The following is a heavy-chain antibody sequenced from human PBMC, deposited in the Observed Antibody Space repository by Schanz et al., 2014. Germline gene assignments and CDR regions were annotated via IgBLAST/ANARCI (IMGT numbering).Heavy chain of an antibody. J-gene: IGHJ4*02. CDR1: GLIFSNYV. Sequence: EVPLLESGGGLVQPGGSLKLSCAASGLIFSNYVMSWVRQAPGKGLEWVSAISGSGGSTYYADSVKGRFTISRDNSKNTLFLQMNSLRAEDTAVYYCARDHTTESYYSAGPPIDYWGQGTLLTVSS. D-gene: IGHD1-26*01. CDR3: ARDHTTESYYSAGPPIDY. CDR2: ISGSGGST. V-gene: IGHV3-23*01.